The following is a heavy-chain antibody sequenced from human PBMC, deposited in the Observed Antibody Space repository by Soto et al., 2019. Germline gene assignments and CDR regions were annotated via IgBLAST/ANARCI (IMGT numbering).Heavy chain of an antibody. Sequence: QITLKESGPTLVKPTQTLTLTCTFSGFSLSTGGVGVGWIRQPPGKALEWLALIYWDDDKRYSPSLQSRLTVTKDTSKNQVVLTMTNMDPVDTATYYCAHSRCGGDCLRSYSSHYYYGMDVWGQGTTVTVSS. J-gene: IGHJ6*02. CDR1: GFSLSTGGVG. D-gene: IGHD2-21*02. CDR2: IYWDDDK. CDR3: AHSRCGGDCLRSYSSHYYYGMDV. V-gene: IGHV2-5*02.